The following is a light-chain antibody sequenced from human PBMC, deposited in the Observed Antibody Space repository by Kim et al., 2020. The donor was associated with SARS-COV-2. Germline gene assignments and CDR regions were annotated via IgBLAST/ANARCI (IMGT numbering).Light chain of an antibody. CDR2: RVS. Sequence: HTTSNACRSKQSRVHRNGDTYLNCLQQRPDQAQRRIIYRVSSRESGVPDRVSASGSGNDFTLKMSRVEAEDVGVYYCMQATQWPYTSGQGTKLE. J-gene: IGKJ2*01. CDR3: MQATQWPYT. V-gene: IGKV2-30*02. CDR1: QSRVHRNGDTY.